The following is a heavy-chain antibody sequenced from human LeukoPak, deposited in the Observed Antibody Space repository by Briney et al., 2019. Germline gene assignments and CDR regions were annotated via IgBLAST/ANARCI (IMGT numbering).Heavy chain of an antibody. CDR3: ARNIAVAGTFDY. D-gene: IGHD6-19*01. CDR1: GYSFTSYW. CDR2: IDPSDSYT. J-gene: IGHJ4*02. V-gene: IGHV5-10-1*01. Sequence: NPGESLKISCKGSGYSFTSYWISWVRQMPGNGLEWMGRIDPSDSYTNYSPSFQGHVTISADKSISTAYLQWSSLKASDTAMYYCARNIAVAGTFDYWGQGTLVTVSS.